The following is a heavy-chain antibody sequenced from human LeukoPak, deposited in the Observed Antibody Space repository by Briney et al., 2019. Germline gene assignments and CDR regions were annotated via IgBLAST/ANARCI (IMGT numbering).Heavy chain of an antibody. Sequence: PGGSLRLSCAASGFTFSNYAMSWVRQAPGKGLEWVSGITGSGGSTFYADSVKGRFTISRDNSKNTLYLQMNSLRAEDTAVYYCAKLDCSGSSCYQFDCWDQGTLVTVSS. CDR2: ITGSGGST. CDR1: GFTFSNYA. CDR3: AKLDCSGSSCYQFDC. J-gene: IGHJ4*02. D-gene: IGHD2-15*01. V-gene: IGHV3-23*01.